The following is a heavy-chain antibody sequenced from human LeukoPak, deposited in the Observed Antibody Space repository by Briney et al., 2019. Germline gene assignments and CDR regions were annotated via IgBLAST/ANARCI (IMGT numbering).Heavy chain of an antibody. Sequence: PGESLRLSCAASGFTFTSDTMNWVRQAPGMGLEWVSHIGTGTSTVGYADSIKGRFTISRDNAKNSVDLQMSSLRVDDSAVYYCVRDKDWGFDSWGQGTLVTVSS. J-gene: IGHJ4*02. D-gene: IGHD3/OR15-3a*01. V-gene: IGHV3-48*01. CDR2: IGTGTSTV. CDR1: GFTFTSDT. CDR3: VRDKDWGFDS.